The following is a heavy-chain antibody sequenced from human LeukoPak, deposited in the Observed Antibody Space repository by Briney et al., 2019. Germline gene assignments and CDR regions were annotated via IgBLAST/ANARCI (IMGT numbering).Heavy chain of an antibody. CDR1: GFTFSNYW. V-gene: IGHV3-7*05. D-gene: IGHD1/OR15-1a*01. CDR2: MKQDGSEK. Sequence: PGGSLRLSCAASGFTFSNYWMFWVRQAPGKGLEWVANMKQDGSEKYCVDSVKGRFTISRDNANNSLYLQMNSLRAEDTAVYYCASGKQMGYWGQGTLVIVSS. J-gene: IGHJ4*02. CDR3: ASGKQMGY.